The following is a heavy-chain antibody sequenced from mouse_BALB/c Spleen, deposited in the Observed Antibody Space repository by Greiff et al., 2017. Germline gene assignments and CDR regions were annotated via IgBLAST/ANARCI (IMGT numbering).Heavy chain of an antibody. J-gene: IGHJ3*01. CDR3: ARDYDYDVVAY. Sequence: EVQVVESGGGLVQPGGSRKLSCAASGFTFSSFGMHWVRQAPEKGLEWVAYISSGSSTIYYADTVKGRFTISRDNPKNTLFLQMTSLRSEDTAMYYCARDYDYDVVAYWGQGTLVTVSA. D-gene: IGHD2-4*01. CDR2: ISSGSSTI. V-gene: IGHV5-17*02. CDR1: GFTFSSFG.